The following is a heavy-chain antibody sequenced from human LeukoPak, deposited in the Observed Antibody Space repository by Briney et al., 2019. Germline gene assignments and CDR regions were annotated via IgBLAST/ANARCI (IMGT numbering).Heavy chain of an antibody. V-gene: IGHV1-2*02. D-gene: IGHD3-3*01. CDR2: INPNSGGT. CDR1: GYTFTGYH. J-gene: IGHJ4*02. Sequence: ASVKVSCKASGYTFTGYHMHWVRQAPGQGLEWMGWINPNSGGTNYAQKFQGRVTMTRDTSISTAYMELSRLRSDDTAVYYCARELRFLEWLLIDYWGQGTLVTVSS. CDR3: ARELRFLEWLLIDY.